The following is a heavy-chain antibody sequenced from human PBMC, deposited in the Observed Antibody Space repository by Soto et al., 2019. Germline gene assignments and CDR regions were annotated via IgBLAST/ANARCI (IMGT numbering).Heavy chain of an antibody. CDR2: IGGSGGRT. V-gene: IGHV3-23*04. Sequence: EVQLVESGGGLVQPGGSLRLSCAASGFIFDSFALSWVRQAPGKGLEWVSGIGGSGGRTYDAGSVKGRFTISRDNSKNTLYLQMSSLSAEDTAIYYCAKDLAFWFGEGGWFDPWGQGTLVTVSS. J-gene: IGHJ5*02. CDR3: AKDLAFWFGEGGWFDP. D-gene: IGHD3-10*01. CDR1: GFIFDSFA.